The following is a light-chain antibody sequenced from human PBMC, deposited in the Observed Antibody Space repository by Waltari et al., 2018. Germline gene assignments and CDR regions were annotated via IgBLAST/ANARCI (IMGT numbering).Light chain of an antibody. CDR1: QSVSSY. Sequence: EIVLTQSPATLSLSPGERATLSCRARQSVSSYLSWCQQKPGQAPRLLIYDASNRATGIPARFSGSGSGTDFTLTISSLEPEDFAVYYCQQRSNWPPLTFGGGTKVEIK. CDR2: DAS. CDR3: QQRSNWPPLT. J-gene: IGKJ4*01. V-gene: IGKV3-11*01.